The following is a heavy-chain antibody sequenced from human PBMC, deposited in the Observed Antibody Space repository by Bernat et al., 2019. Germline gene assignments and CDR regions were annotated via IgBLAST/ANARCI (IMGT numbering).Heavy chain of an antibody. J-gene: IGHJ6*02. D-gene: IGHD5-24*01. CDR3: ARDQGDGYNYGYYYGMDV. CDR1: GFTVSSNY. Sequence: VQLVESGGGLVQPGGSLRLSCAASGFTVSSNYMSWVRQAPGKGLEWVSVIYSGGSTYYADSVKGRFTISRDKSKNTLYLQMNSLRAEDTAVYYCARDQGDGYNYGYYYGMDVWGQGTTVTVSS. V-gene: IGHV3-66*01. CDR2: IYSGGST.